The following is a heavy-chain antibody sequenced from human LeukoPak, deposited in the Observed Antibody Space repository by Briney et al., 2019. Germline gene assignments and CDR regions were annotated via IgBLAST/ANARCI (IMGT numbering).Heavy chain of an antibody. D-gene: IGHD3-3*01. CDR2: IYHSGST. V-gene: IGHV4-4*02. J-gene: IGHJ4*02. CDR3: ARKQGYDFWSGYYSYFDY. CDR1: GGSISSSDW. Sequence: SETLSLTCAVSGGSISSSDWWSWVRQPPGKGLEWIGEIYHSGSTNYNPSLKSRVTISVDKSKNQFSLKLSSVTAADTAVYYCARKQGYDFWSGYYSYFDYWGQGTLVTVSS.